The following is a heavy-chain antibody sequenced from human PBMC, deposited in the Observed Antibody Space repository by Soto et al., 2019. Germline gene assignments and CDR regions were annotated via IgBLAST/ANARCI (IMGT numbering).Heavy chain of an antibody. D-gene: IGHD4-17*01. V-gene: IGHV4-4*02. CDR1: GGSISSSNW. Sequence: QVQLQESGPGLVKPSGTLSLTCAVSGGSISSSNWWSWVRQPPGKGLEWIGEIYHSGSTNYNPSLKSRVTISVAKSTNQFALTLRSVTAADTAVYYCARDLGGDGSFDYWGQGTLVTVSS. J-gene: IGHJ4*02. CDR2: IYHSGST. CDR3: ARDLGGDGSFDY.